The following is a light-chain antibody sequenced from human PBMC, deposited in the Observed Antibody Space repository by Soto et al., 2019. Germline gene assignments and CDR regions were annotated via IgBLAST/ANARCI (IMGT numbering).Light chain of an antibody. J-gene: IGKJ4*01. CDR1: QSVGSY. CDR3: QQRSNWPLT. V-gene: IGKV3-11*01. CDR2: DAS. Sequence: EIVLTQSPATLSMSPGERATLSCRASQSVGSYLAWYQQKPGQSPRLLIYDASNRAAGIPVRFSGGGSGTVFTLTIISLELEDFAVYYCQQRSNWPLTFGGGTKVDIK.